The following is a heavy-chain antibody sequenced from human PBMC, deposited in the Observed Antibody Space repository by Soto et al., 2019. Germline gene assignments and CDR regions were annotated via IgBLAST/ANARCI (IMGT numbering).Heavy chain of an antibody. D-gene: IGHD3-10*01. Sequence: EVQLVESGGGLVQPGRSLRLSCAASGFTFDDYAMHWVRQAPGKGLEWVSGISWNSGSIGYADSVQGRFTTSRDNAKNSLYLQMNSLGAEDTALYYCAKDLQRITMVRGVIRTIDYWGQGTLVTVSS. CDR3: AKDLQRITMVRGVIRTIDY. J-gene: IGHJ4*02. CDR1: GFTFDDYA. CDR2: ISWNSGSI. V-gene: IGHV3-9*01.